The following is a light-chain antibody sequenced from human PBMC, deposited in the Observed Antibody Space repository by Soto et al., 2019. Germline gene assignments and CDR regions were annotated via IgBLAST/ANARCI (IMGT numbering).Light chain of an antibody. V-gene: IGLV2-14*03. CDR3: SSYTSSITRV. Sequence: QSALTQPASVSGSTGQSITISCTGTSSDVGGYNYVSWYQQHPGKAPKLMIYDVSNRPSGVSNRFSGSKSGNTASLTISGLQTEDEADYYCSSYTSSITRVFGTGTKLTVL. CDR2: DVS. CDR1: SSDVGGYNY. J-gene: IGLJ1*01.